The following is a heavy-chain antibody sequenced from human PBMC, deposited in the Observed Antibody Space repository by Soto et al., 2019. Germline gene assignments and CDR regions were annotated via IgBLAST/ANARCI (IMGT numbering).Heavy chain of an antibody. D-gene: IGHD3-9*01. J-gene: IGHJ5*02. V-gene: IGHV4-31*03. CDR1: CDSISSGGYY. CDR2: IFYNGIT. Sequence: SETLSLTCTVSCDSISSGGYYWSWIRQLPGKGLEWIGYIFYNGITYYNPSLKGRVLTSVDTSKNQFSLQLSSVTAADSAVYYCVRGHQFDWSNWFDPWGQGTRVTVSS. CDR3: VRGHQFDWSNWFDP.